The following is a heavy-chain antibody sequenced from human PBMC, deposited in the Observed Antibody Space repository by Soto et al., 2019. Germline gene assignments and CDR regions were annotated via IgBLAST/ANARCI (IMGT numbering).Heavy chain of an antibody. CDR3: ARRGYSYGYAPYYYYGMDV. V-gene: IGHV3-9*01. CDR1: GFTFDDYA. Sequence: DVQLVESGGGLVQPGRSLRLSCAASGFTFDDYAMHWVRQAPGKGLEWVSGISWNSGSIGYADSVKGRFTISRDNAKNSLYLQMNSLRAEDTALYYCARRGYSYGYAPYYYYGMDVWGQGTTVTVSS. CDR2: ISWNSGSI. J-gene: IGHJ6*02. D-gene: IGHD5-18*01.